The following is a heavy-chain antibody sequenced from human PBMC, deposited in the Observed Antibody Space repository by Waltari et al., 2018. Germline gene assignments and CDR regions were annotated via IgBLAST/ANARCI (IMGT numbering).Heavy chain of an antibody. CDR2: INAANTNT. D-gene: IGHD1-26*01. J-gene: IGHJ5*02. Sequence: QAHLVQSGAEVTKPGASVKVSCKASGYTFSNYAIHWVRQAPGQGLEWMGWINAANTNTRYSKKLEGRFTITRDTSANTVYMELSSLRSEDTAVYFCARERSSGNQDNWFDPWGQGTLVTVSS. V-gene: IGHV1-3*01. CDR1: GYTFSNYA. CDR3: ARERSSGNQDNWFDP.